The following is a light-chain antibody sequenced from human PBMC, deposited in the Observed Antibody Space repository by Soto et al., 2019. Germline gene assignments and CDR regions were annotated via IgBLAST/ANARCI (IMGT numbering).Light chain of an antibody. Sequence: DVVMTQSPLSLPVTPGEPASISCRSSQSLLHSDGYNYLDWFLQRPGQSPQVLIYLGSNRAPGVPDRFSGRGSGTDFTLKISRVEAEDVGVYYCIQALQAPLSFGGGTQVEIK. CDR3: IQALQAPLS. CDR2: LGS. CDR1: QSLLHSDGYNY. J-gene: IGKJ4*01. V-gene: IGKV2-28*01.